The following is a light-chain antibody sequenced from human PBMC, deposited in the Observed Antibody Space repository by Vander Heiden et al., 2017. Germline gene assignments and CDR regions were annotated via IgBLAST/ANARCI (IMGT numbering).Light chain of an antibody. V-gene: IGKV1-33*01. CDR1: QDISNY. J-gene: IGKJ4*01. CDR3: HQDDNLPLT. Sequence: DIQMTQSPSSLSASVGDRVTITCQASQDISNYLNWYQQKPGKAPKLLIYDASNLETAVPSTFSGSGSGTDFTFTISSLQPEDIATYYCHQDDNLPLTFGGGTKVEIK. CDR2: DAS.